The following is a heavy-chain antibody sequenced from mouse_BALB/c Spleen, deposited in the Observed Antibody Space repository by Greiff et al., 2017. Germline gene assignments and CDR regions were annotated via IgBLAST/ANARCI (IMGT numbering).Heavy chain of an antibody. CDR1: GFTFSSFG. J-gene: IGHJ4*01. CDR3: ARWEYGAGYYAMDY. V-gene: IGHV5-17*02. D-gene: IGHD1-1*02. Sequence: EVKVVESGGGLVQPGGSRKLSCAASGFTFSSFGMHWVRQAPEKGLEWVAYISSGSSTIYYADTVKGRFTISRDNPKNTLFLQMTSLRSEDTAMYYCARWEYGAGYYAMDYWGQGTSVTVSS. CDR2: ISSGSSTI.